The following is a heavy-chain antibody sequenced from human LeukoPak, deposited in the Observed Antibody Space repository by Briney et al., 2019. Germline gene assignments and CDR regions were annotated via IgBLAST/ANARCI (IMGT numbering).Heavy chain of an antibody. J-gene: IGHJ3*02. CDR1: GYTFTSYD. D-gene: IGHD3-10*01. CDR2: INPNSGGT. V-gene: IGHV1-2*02. CDR3: AGDALLLWFGEPTYDAFDI. Sequence: GASVKVSCKASGYTFTSYDINWVRQATGQGLEWMGWINPNSGGTNYAQKFQGRVTMTRDTSISTAYMELSRLRSDDTAVYYCAGDALLLWFGEPTYDAFDIWGQGTMVTVSS.